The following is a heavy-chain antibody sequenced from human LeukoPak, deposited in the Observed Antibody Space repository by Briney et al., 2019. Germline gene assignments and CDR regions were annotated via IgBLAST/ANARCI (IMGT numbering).Heavy chain of an antibody. Sequence: SETLSLTCTVSGGSISSYYWSWIRQPPGKGLEWTGYIYYSGSTNYNPSLKSRVTISVDTSKNQFSLKLSSVTAADTAVYYCARAQGYSSSWYGSSLGYWGQGTLVTVSS. D-gene: IGHD6-13*01. J-gene: IGHJ4*02. CDR2: IYYSGST. CDR3: ARAQGYSSSWYGSSLGY. V-gene: IGHV4-59*01. CDR1: GGSISSYY.